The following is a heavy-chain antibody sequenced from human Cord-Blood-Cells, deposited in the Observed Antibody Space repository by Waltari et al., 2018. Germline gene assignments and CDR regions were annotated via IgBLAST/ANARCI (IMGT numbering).Heavy chain of an antibody. V-gene: IGHV3-15*01. CDR1: GFTFSNAW. CDR3: TTEPGYCSSTSCRGPNDAFDI. J-gene: IGHJ3*02. CDR2: IKSKTDGGTT. Sequence: EVQLVESGGGLVKPGGSLRLSCAASGFTFSNAWMSWVRQAPGKGLEWVGRIKSKTDGGTTDYAAPVKGRFTISRDDSKNTLYLQMNSLKTEDTAVYYCTTEPGYCSSTSCRGPNDAFDIWGQGTMVTVSS. D-gene: IGHD2-2*01.